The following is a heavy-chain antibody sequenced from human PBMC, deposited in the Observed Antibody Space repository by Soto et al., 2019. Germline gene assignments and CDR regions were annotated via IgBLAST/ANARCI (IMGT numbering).Heavy chain of an antibody. CDR1: GYTFTGYY. V-gene: IGHV1-2*02. CDR2: INPNSGGT. J-gene: IGHJ6*02. Sequence: ASVKVSCKASGYTFTGYYMHWVRQAPGQGLEWMGWINPNSGGTNYAQKFQGRVTMTRDTSISTAYMELSRLTSDDTAVYYCARERIVEAYYYYYGMDVWGQGTTVTVSS. CDR3: ARERIVEAYYYYYGMDV. D-gene: IGHD2-15*01.